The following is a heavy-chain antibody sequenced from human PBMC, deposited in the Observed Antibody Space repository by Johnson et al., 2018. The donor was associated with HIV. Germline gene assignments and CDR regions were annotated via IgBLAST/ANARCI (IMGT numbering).Heavy chain of an antibody. V-gene: IGHV3-20*04. J-gene: IGHJ3*02. Sequence: VQLVESGGGLVQPGGSLRLSCAASGFTFDDYGMSWVRQVPGQGLEWVSGINWNGGSTGYADSMRGRVTISRDNAKNSLYLEINSLRAEDTAVYYCARAPGYSRAFDIWGQGTMVTVSS. CDR2: INWNGGST. CDR1: GFTFDDYG. D-gene: IGHD5-18*01. CDR3: ARAPGYSRAFDI.